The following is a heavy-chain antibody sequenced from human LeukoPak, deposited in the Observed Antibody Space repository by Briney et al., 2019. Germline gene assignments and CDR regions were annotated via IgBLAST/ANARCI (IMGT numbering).Heavy chain of an antibody. CDR1: GFTFSSYA. D-gene: IGHD3-22*01. V-gene: IGHV3-30*04. J-gene: IGHJ6*03. Sequence: GGSLRLSCAASGFTFSSYAMHWVRQAPRKGLEWVAVISYDGSNKYYAGSVKGVFTISRDNAKNSLYLQMNSLRAEDTAVYYCARGQYYYDSSGYYYYYYYYMDVWGQGTSVTVSS. CDR2: ISYDGSNK. CDR3: ARGQYYYDSSGYYYYYYYYMDV.